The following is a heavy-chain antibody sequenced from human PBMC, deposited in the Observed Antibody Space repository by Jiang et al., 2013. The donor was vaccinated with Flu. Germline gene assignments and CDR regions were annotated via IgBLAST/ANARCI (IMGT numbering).Heavy chain of an antibody. Sequence: SGAEVKKPGASVKVSCKASGYTFTSYYMHWVRQAPGQGLEWMGIINPSGGSTSYAQKFQGRVTMTRDTSTSTVYMELSSLRSEDTAVYYCARVIGSSEYYDYVWGRDNWFDPWGQGTLVTVSS. CDR3: ARVIGSSEYYDYVWGRDNWFDP. CDR1: GYTFTSYY. CDR2: INPSGGST. D-gene: IGHD3-16*01. V-gene: IGHV1-46*01. J-gene: IGHJ5*02.